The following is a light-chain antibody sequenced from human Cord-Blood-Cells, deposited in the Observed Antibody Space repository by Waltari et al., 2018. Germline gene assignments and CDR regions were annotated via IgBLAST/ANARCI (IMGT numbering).Light chain of an antibody. Sequence: EIVLTQSPATLSLSPGERATLSCRASQSVSSYLAWYQHKPGQAPRLLNYDGSNRATGIPARFSGSGSGTDFTLTISSLEPEDFAGDYCQQRSNWPPVTFGQGTRLEIK. CDR1: QSVSSY. CDR3: QQRSNWPPVT. CDR2: DGS. V-gene: IGKV3-11*01. J-gene: IGKJ5*01.